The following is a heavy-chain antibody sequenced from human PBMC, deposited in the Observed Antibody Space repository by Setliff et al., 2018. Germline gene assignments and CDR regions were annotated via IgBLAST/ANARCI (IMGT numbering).Heavy chain of an antibody. CDR2: IFHSGST. J-gene: IGHJ6*02. CDR3: AKEYVVIQFVTNVHNHYGMDV. Sequence: SETLSLTCGVSGYSISSGHFWGWIRQPPGKGLEWLGNIFHSGSTYYNPTLNSRVTMSVDTSKNQFSLMLTSVTAADTAVYYCAKEYVVIQFVTNVHNHYGMDVWGQGTTVTVSS. V-gene: IGHV4-38-2*02. D-gene: IGHD2-21*01. CDR1: GYSISSGHF.